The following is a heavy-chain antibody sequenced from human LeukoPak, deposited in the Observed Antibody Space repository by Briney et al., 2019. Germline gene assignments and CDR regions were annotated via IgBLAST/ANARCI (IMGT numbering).Heavy chain of an antibody. V-gene: IGHV3-23*01. CDR3: VRRGDASSGWGDHDY. J-gene: IGHJ4*02. D-gene: IGHD6-19*01. Sequence: GGSLRLSCAASGFTFNRNAISWVRQAPGKGLEWVSTIGGSGDKTFYADSVKGRLTISRDNSKNMLHLQMSSLTGGDTALYYCVRRGDASSGWGDHDYWGQGALVTVSS. CDR2: IGGSGDKT. CDR1: GFTFNRNA.